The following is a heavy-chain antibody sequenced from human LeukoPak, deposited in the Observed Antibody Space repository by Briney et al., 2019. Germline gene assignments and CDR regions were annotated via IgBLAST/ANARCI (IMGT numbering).Heavy chain of an antibody. V-gene: IGHV3-23*01. CDR3: AKDRVVVAAAGWPLAYYGMDV. Sequence: GGSLRLSCAASGFTFSNAWMSWVRQAPGKGLEWVSAISGSGGSTYYADSVKGRFTISRDNSKNTLYLQMNSLRAEDTAVYYCAKDRVVVAAAGWPLAYYGMDVWGQGTTVTVSS. J-gene: IGHJ6*02. D-gene: IGHD6-13*01. CDR2: ISGSGGST. CDR1: GFTFSNAW.